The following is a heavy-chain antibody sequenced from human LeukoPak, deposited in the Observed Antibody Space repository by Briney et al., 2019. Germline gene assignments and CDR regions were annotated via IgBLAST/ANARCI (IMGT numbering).Heavy chain of an antibody. J-gene: IGHJ6*02. CDR1: GYTFTGYY. V-gene: IGHV1-2*06. CDR3: AGLDIVVVPAATYGMDV. D-gene: IGHD2-2*01. Sequence: ASVKVSCKASGYTFTGYYMHWVRQAPGQGLEWMGRINPNSGGTNYAQKFQGRVTMTRDTSISTAYMELSRLRSDDTAVYYCAGLDIVVVPAATYGMDVWGQGTTVTVSS. CDR2: INPNSGGT.